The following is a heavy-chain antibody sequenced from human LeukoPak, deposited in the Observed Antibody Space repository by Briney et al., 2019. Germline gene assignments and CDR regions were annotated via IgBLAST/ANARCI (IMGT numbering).Heavy chain of an antibody. CDR2: FDPEKGER. CDR3: AEDLSGMLLKPGFHA. V-gene: IGHV1-24*01. Sequence: ASVKVSCKVSEYSLSEVSIHWVRQAPGKGLEWMGGFDPEKGERIFAQKFKGRVTMTDDTTADTAYMQLTSLLSGDTAVYYCAEDLSGMLLKPGFHAWGQGTLVSVST. J-gene: IGHJ4*02. CDR1: EYSLSEVS. D-gene: IGHD3-16*01.